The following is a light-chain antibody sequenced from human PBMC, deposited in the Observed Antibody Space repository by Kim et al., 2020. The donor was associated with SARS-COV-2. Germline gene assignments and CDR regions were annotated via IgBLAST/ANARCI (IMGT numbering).Light chain of an antibody. Sequence: GDRATITCRASQSISSWLAWYQQKPGKAPKLLIYDVSNLERGVPSRFSGSRSGTEFTLTISSLQPEDFATYYCQQYDLYPWTFGQGTKVDIK. CDR1: QSISSW. CDR3: QQYDLYPWT. J-gene: IGKJ1*01. V-gene: IGKV1-5*01. CDR2: DVS.